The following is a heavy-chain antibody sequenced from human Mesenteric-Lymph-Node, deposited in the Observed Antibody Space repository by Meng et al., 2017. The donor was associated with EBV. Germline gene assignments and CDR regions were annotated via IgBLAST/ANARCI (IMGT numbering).Heavy chain of an antibody. CDR3: AREIPERYLDYFDY. V-gene: IGHV1-69*01. CDR1: GGTFSRYG. D-gene: IGHD1-14*01. CDR2: ITPMFGTT. Sequence: QRVPLGAEGSKLGSPLRVSCKASGGTFSRYGVSWVRQAPGQALEWMGGITPMFGTTNFAQKFQGRVTITADESMSTVYMELSSLRSDDTAVYYCAREIPERYLDYFDYWGQGTLVTVSS. J-gene: IGHJ4*02.